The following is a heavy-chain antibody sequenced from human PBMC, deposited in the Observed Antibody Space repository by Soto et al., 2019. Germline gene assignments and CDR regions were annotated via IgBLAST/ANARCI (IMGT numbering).Heavy chain of an antibody. CDR3: ARVRLSLFDY. CDR2: ISAHNGDT. V-gene: IGHV1-18*04. D-gene: IGHD3-10*01. Sequence: ASVKVSCKASGYTFTSYGITWVRQAPGQGLEWMGWISAHNGDTTYAQRFQGRVTMTTDTSTRTAYMELRSLRSDDTAVYFCARVRLSLFDYWGQGTLVTVSS. J-gene: IGHJ4*02. CDR1: GYTFTSYG.